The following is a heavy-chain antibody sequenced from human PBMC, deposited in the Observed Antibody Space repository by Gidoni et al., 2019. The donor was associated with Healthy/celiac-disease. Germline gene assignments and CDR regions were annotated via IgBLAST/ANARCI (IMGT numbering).Heavy chain of an antibody. CDR3: AREPDYDSPEYYGMDV. CDR2: ISSSSSYT. V-gene: IGHV3-11*05. D-gene: IGHD3-22*01. Sequence: APGKGLELVSYISSSSSYTNDADSVKGRFTISRDNAKNSLYLQMNSLRAEDTAVYYCAREPDYDSPEYYGMDVWGQGTTVTVSS. J-gene: IGHJ6*02.